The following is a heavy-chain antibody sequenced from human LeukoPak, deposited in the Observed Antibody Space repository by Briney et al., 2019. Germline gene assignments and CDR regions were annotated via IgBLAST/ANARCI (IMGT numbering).Heavy chain of an antibody. CDR2: IYSSGST. J-gene: IGHJ4*02. CDR3: ARGGKATVVTM. D-gene: IGHD4-23*01. Sequence: SETLSLTCTVSGASISSYYWSWIRQPPGKGLEWIGRIYSSGSTNYNPSLKSRVSMSVDTSKNQFSLKLTSVTAADTALYYCARGGKATVVTMWGQGILVTVSS. V-gene: IGHV4-4*07. CDR1: GASISSYY.